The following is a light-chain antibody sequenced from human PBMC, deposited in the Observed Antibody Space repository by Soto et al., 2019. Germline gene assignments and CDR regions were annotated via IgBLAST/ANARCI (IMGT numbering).Light chain of an antibody. Sequence: SQMTQSPSSLSSSVGERVTISCRASQGIRTDLGWYQQKPGKAPKLLIYAASNLQSGVPSRFSGSGSGTDFTLTISSLQPEDFATYYCLQDHIYPLAFGPGTKVDIK. CDR2: AAS. CDR3: LQDHIYPLA. CDR1: QGIRTD. J-gene: IGKJ3*01. V-gene: IGKV1-6*01.